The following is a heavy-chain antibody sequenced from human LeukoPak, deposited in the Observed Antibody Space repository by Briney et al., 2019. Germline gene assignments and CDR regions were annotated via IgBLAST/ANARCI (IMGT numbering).Heavy chain of an antibody. V-gene: IGHV1-2*06. Sequence: GASVKVSCRASGYTFTGYYMHWVRQAPGQGLEWMGRINPNSGGTNYAQKFQGRVTMTRDTSISTAYMELSRLRSDDTAVYYCARDWADSGSYYHNWFDPWGQGTLVTVSS. CDR1: GYTFTGYY. D-gene: IGHD1-26*01. CDR2: INPNSGGT. CDR3: ARDWADSGSYYHNWFDP. J-gene: IGHJ5*02.